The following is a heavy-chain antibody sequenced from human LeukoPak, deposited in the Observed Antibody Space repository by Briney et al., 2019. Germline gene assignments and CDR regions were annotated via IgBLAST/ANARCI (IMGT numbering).Heavy chain of an antibody. V-gene: IGHV3-48*03. J-gene: IGHJ4*02. D-gene: IGHD1-26*01. CDR2: ISSSADTV. CDR3: ARESGNYFDFDY. CDR1: GFTFSSYE. Sequence: GGSLRLSCAASGFTFSSYEMNWVRQAPGQGLEWVAYISSSADTVHYADSVKGRFTISRDNAKNSLFLQMNSLRAEDTADYYCARESGNYFDFDYWGQGTLVTVSS.